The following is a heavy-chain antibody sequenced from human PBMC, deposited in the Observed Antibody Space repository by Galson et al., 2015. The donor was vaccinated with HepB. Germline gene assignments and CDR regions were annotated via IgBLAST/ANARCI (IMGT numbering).Heavy chain of an antibody. CDR3: AHSLGLVGPYFDY. J-gene: IGHJ4*02. CDR1: KFSLRTSGVG. CDR2: IYRNDDK. V-gene: IGHV2-5*01. Sequence: PALVKPTQTLTLTCSFSKFSLRTSGVGVGWIRQPPGKALEWLALIYRNDDKRYRPSLKSRLTITQGASKNQVVLTMTNMGPVDTATYYCAHSLGLVGPYFDYWGQGILVTVSS. D-gene: IGHD2-8*02.